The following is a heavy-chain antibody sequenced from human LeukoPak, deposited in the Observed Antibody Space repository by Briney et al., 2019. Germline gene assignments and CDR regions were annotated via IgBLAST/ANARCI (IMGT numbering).Heavy chain of an antibody. V-gene: IGHV4-34*01. J-gene: IGHJ5*02. D-gene: IGHD2-2*01. CDR3: ARAAARCSSTSCSIWFDP. CDR2: INRSGST. CDR1: GGSFSGYY. Sequence: SETLSLTCAAYGGSFSGYYWSWIRQPPGKGLEWIGEINRSGSTNYNPSLKSRVTISVDTSKNQFSLKLSSVTAADTAVYYCARAAARCSSTSCSIWFDPWGQGTLVTASS.